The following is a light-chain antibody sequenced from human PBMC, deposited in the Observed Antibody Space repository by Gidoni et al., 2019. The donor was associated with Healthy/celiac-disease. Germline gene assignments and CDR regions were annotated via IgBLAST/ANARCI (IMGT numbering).Light chain of an antibody. CDR3: QQYDNLTIT. CDR2: DAS. V-gene: IGKV1-33*01. CDR1: QDISNY. J-gene: IGKJ5*01. Sequence: SVGDRVTITCQASQDISNYFNWYQQKPGKAPKLLIYDASNLETGVPSRFSGRGSGTDFTFTISSLQPEDIATYYCQQYDNLTITFGQGTRLEIK.